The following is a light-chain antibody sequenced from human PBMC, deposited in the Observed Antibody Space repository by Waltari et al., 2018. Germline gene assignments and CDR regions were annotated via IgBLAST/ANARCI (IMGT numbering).Light chain of an antibody. V-gene: IGLV1-36*01. J-gene: IGLJ1*01. CDR1: RSNIGNNA. CDR2: YDD. Sequence: QSVLTQPPSVSEAPRQRVTISCSGSRSNIGNNAVNWYQQVPGKAPKLLIYYDDLLPSGVSDRFSASTSGTSASLAISGLQSENEADYYCATWDDILNAYFFGPGTKVTVL. CDR3: ATWDDILNAYF.